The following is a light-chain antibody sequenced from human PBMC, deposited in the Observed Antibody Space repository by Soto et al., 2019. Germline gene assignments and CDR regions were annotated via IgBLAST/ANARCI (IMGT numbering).Light chain of an antibody. CDR2: AAS. V-gene: IGKV1-27*01. J-gene: IGKJ5*01. Sequence: DIQMTQSPSSLSASVGDRVTITCRASQGISNYLAWYQQKPGKVPKLLIYAASTLQSGVPSRFSGSGSGTDFTLTISSLQPEDVATYYCQNYNCALTFGQGTRLEIK. CDR3: QNYNCALT. CDR1: QGISNY.